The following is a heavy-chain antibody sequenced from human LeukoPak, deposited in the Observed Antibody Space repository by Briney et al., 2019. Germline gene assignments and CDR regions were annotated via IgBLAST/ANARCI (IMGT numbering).Heavy chain of an antibody. J-gene: IGHJ3*02. Sequence: ASVKVSCKASGYTFTSYGISWVRQAPGQGLEWMGWISVYNGKTNYEQKLQGRVTMTTDTSTSTAYMELRSLRSDDTAVYYCARDWGLLWFGELTDYVVAFDIWGQGTMVSVSS. D-gene: IGHD3-10*01. CDR1: GYTFTSYG. CDR3: ARDWGLLWFGELTDYVVAFDI. V-gene: IGHV1-18*01. CDR2: ISVYNGKT.